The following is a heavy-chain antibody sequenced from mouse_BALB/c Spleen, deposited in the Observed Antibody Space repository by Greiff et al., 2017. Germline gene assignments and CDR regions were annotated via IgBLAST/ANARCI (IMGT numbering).Heavy chain of an antibody. Sequence: VMLVESGPGLVAPSQSLSITCTVSGFSLTGYGVNWVRQPPGKGLEWLGMIWGDGSTDYNSALKSRLSISKDNSKSQVFLKMNSLQTDDTARYYCARDHYYGSSYVAWFAYWGQGTLVTVSA. J-gene: IGHJ3*01. V-gene: IGHV2-6-7*01. D-gene: IGHD1-1*01. CDR3: ARDHYYGSSYVAWFAY. CDR1: GFSLTGYG. CDR2: IWGDGST.